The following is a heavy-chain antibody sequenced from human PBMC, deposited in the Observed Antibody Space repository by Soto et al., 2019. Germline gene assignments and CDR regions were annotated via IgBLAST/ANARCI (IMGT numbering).Heavy chain of an antibody. CDR3: ARRRYSYGGRPTYFDY. CDR2: IYPGDSDT. J-gene: IGHJ4*02. D-gene: IGHD5-18*01. V-gene: IGHV5-51*01. CDR1: GYSFTSYW. Sequence: GESLKISCKGSGYSFTSYWIGWVRQMPGKGLEWMGIIYPGDSDTRYSPSFQGQVTISADKSISTAYLQWSSLKASDTAMYYCARRRYSYGGRPTYFDYWGQGTLVTVSS.